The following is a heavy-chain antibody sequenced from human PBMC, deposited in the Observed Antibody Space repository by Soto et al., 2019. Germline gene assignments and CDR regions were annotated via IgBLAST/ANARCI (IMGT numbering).Heavy chain of an antibody. Sequence: ASVKVSCKASGYTFTSYGISWVRQAPGQGLEWMGWISAYNGNTNYAQKLQGRVTMTTDTSTSTAYMELRSLRSDDTAVYYCARDYYDSSGYPPDAFDIWGQVTMVTVS. CDR1: GYTFTSYG. D-gene: IGHD3-22*01. CDR2: ISAYNGNT. CDR3: ARDYYDSSGYPPDAFDI. J-gene: IGHJ3*02. V-gene: IGHV1-18*01.